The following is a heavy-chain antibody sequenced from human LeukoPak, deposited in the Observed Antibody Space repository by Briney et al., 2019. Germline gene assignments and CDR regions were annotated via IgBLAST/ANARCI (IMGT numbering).Heavy chain of an antibody. CDR3: ARDERSWFDP. V-gene: IGHV4-59*01. Sequence: PSETLSLTCTVSGGSISSYYWGWIRQPPGKGLEWIGYIYYSGSTNYNPSLKSRVTISVDTSKTQFSLKLSSVTAADTAVYYCARDERSWFDPWGQGTLVTVSS. J-gene: IGHJ5*02. CDR1: GGSISSYY. CDR2: IYYSGST.